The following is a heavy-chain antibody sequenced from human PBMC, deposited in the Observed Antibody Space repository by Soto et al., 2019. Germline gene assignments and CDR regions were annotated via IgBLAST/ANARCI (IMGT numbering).Heavy chain of an antibody. V-gene: IGHV1-2*04. Sequence: ASVKVSCKASGYTFTGYYMHWVRQAPGQGLEWMGWINPNSGGTNYAQKFQGWVTMTRDTSIGTAYMELSRLRSDDTAVYYCARQVYYGMDVWGQGTTVTVSS. CDR1: GYTFTGYY. CDR3: ARQVYYGMDV. CDR2: INPNSGGT. J-gene: IGHJ6*02.